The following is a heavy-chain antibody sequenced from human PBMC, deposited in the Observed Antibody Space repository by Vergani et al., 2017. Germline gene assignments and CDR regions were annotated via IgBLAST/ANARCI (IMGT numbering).Heavy chain of an antibody. J-gene: IGHJ4*02. CDR3: AKDPGGWELLPHYFDY. CDR2: IKSINDDGTT. V-gene: IGHV3-15*01. CDR1: GLTFSNAW. Sequence: EVQLVESGGGLVKPGGSLRLSCVVSGLTFSNAWMSWVRQAPGKGLEWVGRIKSINDDGTTDYGAPVKGRFTISRDNSKNTLYLQMNSLRGEDTGVYYCAKDPGGWELLPHYFDYWGQGTLVTVSS. D-gene: IGHD1-26*01.